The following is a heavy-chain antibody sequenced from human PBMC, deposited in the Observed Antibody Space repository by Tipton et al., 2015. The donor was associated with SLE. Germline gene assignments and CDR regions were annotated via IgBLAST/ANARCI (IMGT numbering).Heavy chain of an antibody. Sequence: TLSLTCTVSGGSIGSSYYWGWLRPSPWKGVEWVGSISYTGSTYYNPSLKRRGTILVDMSKNQFSLKRTSVTAADTAVYYCATHPRSYSSGWSYYIAYWGQGALVTVSS. J-gene: IGHJ4*01. CDR2: ISYTGST. D-gene: IGHD6-19*01. CDR3: ATHPRSYSSGWSYYIAY. CDR1: GGSIGSSYY. V-gene: IGHV4-39*07.